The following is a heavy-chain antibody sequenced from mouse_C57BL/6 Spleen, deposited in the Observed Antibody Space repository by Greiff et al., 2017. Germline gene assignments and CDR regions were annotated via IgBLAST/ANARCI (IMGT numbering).Heavy chain of an antibody. CDR2: INYDGSST. Sequence: EVKLMESEGGLVQPGSSMKLSCTASGFTFSDYYMAWVRQVPEKGLEWVANINYDGSSTYYLDSLKSRFIISRDNAKNILYLQMSSLKSEDTATYYCAREGWSYYDAMDYWGQGTSVTVSS. D-gene: IGHD2-3*01. V-gene: IGHV5-16*01. J-gene: IGHJ4*01. CDR1: GFTFSDYY. CDR3: AREGWSYYDAMDY.